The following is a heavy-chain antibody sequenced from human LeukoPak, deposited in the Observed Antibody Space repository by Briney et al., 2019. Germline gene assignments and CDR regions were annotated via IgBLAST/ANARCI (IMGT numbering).Heavy chain of an antibody. CDR2: IYYSGNT. Sequence: SETLSLTCTVSGGSISSGDYYWSWIRQPPGKGLEWIGYIYYSGNTYYNPSLKSRVTISLDTSNNQFSLKLSSVTAAVTAVYYCARDLSPHGFDPWGQGILVTVSS. V-gene: IGHV4-30-4*01. CDR1: GGSISSGDYY. CDR3: ARDLSPHGFDP. J-gene: IGHJ5*02.